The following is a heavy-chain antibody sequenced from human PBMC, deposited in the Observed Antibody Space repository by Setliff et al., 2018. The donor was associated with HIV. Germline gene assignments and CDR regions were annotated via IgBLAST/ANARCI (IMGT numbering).Heavy chain of an antibody. V-gene: IGHV3-48*03. D-gene: IGHD3-16*01. Sequence: GKGLEWISYIGSSGSAIYYADSAKGRFTISRDNAKSSLYLQMNSLRAEDTAVYYCARLWGFAADVFDIWGQGTMVT. J-gene: IGHJ3*02. CDR2: IGSSGSAI. CDR3: ARLWGFAADVFDI.